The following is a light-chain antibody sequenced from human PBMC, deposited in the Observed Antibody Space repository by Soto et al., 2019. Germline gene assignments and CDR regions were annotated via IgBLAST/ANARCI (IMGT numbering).Light chain of an antibody. J-gene: IGKJ4*01. CDR2: KAS. Sequence: DIQMTQSPSTLSASVGDRVTITCLASQSISSWLAGYQQKPGKAPSLLIYKASSLESGVPSRFSGSGSGTESTLTVSSLQPDDCATYYCQQYDSYPLTFGGGTKVEIK. V-gene: IGKV1-5*03. CDR3: QQYDSYPLT. CDR1: QSISSW.